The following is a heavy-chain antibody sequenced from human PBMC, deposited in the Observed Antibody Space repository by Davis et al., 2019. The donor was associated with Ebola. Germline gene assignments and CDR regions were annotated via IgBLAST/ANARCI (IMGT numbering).Heavy chain of an antibody. CDR2: ISAYNGNT. CDR3: ARTHEYYDFWSGPPLAFDI. J-gene: IGHJ3*02. CDR1: GYTFTSYG. Sequence: ASVKVSCKASGYTFTSYGISWVRQAPGQGLEWMGWISAYNGNTNYAQKLQGRVTMTTDTSTSTAYMELRSLRSDDTAVYYCARTHEYYDFWSGPPLAFDIWGQGTMVTVSS. V-gene: IGHV1-18*01. D-gene: IGHD3-3*01.